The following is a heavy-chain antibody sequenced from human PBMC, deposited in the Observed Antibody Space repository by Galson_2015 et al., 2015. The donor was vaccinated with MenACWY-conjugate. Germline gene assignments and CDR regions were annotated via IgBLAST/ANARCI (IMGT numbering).Heavy chain of an antibody. CDR1: GFDFDDYA. Sequence: SLRLSCAAPGFDFDDYAMSWVRQAPGKGLQWVAGVGRDGGSTYYTDPVRGRFTISRDNSKNTLDLQMDSLRVEDTAVYYCAKVIYGARYYFEHWGQGSLVIVTS. V-gene: IGHV3-23*01. D-gene: IGHD3/OR15-3a*01. CDR3: AKVIYGARYYFEH. CDR2: VGRDGGST. J-gene: IGHJ4*02.